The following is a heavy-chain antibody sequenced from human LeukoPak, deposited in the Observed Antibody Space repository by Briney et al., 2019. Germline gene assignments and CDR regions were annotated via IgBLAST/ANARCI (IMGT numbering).Heavy chain of an antibody. CDR3: ARSQYQLLSVAFDI. Sequence: SETLSLTCAVSGYSISSGYYWGWTRQPPGKGLEWIGSIYHSGFTYYNPSLKSRVTISVDTSKNQFSLKLSSVTAADTAVYYCARSQYQLLSVAFDIWGQGTMVTVSS. J-gene: IGHJ3*02. CDR2: IYHSGFT. CDR1: GYSISSGYY. V-gene: IGHV4-38-2*01. D-gene: IGHD2-2*01.